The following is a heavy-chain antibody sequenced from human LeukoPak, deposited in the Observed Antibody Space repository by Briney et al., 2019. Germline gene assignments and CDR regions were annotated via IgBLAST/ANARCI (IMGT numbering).Heavy chain of an antibody. CDR2: FDPEDGET. J-gene: IGHJ6*02. V-gene: IGHV1-24*01. CDR3: ARDDYGDYGRLYYYGMDV. Sequence: ASVKVSCKVSGYTLTELSMHWVRQAPGKGLEWMGGFDPEDGETIYAQKLQGRVTMTEDTSTDTAYMELRSLRSDDTAVYYCARDDYGDYGRLYYYGMDVWGQGTTVTVSS. CDR1: GYTLTELS. D-gene: IGHD4-17*01.